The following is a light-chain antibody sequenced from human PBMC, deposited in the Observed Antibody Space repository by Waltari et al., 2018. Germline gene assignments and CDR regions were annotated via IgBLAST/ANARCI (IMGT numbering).Light chain of an antibody. V-gene: IGKV4-1*01. CDR3: QQYYATPRT. CDR1: QTILGKADKSNY. J-gene: IGKJ1*01. CDR2: WAS. Sequence: DFVMTQAPDSLAGSLGGRATMNCRPSQTILGKADKSNYLAWYQHKPGQPPKLLISWASARESGVPDRFTGSGSGTDFTLTITSLQAEDVAIYYCQQYYATPRTFGQGTKVEVK.